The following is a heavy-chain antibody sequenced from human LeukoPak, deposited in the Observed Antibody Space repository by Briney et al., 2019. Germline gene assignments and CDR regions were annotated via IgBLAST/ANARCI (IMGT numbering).Heavy chain of an antibody. J-gene: IGHJ6*02. V-gene: IGHV1-69*04. Sequence: ASVKVSCKASGGTFSSYTISWVRQAPGQGLEWMGRIIPILGIANYAQKFQGRVTITADKSTSTAYMELSSLRSEDTAVYYCARDDDYDSSGSYYYYYGMDVWGQGTTVTVSS. CDR3: ARDDDYDSSGSYYYYYGMDV. CDR2: IIPILGIA. CDR1: GGTFSSYT. D-gene: IGHD3-22*01.